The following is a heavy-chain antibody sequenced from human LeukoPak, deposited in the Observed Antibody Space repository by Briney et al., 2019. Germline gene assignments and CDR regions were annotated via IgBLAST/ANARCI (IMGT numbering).Heavy chain of an antibody. J-gene: IGHJ6*03. CDR1: GGSISSITYY. CDR3: ARHGSGGVGYFDWLPTFDHYYYYYMDV. Sequence: SETLSLTCTVSGGSISSITYYWGWIRQPPGKGLEWVGHMYYRGNTFYNPSLKSRVTITVDTSKNQFSLKLRSVTAADTAVYYCARHGSGGVGYFDWLPTFDHYYYYYMDVWGKGTTVTISS. D-gene: IGHD3-9*01. V-gene: IGHV4-39*07. CDR2: MYYRGNT.